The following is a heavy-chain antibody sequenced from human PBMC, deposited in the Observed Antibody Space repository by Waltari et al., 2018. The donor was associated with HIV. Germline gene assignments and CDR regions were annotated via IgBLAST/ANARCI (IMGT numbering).Heavy chain of an antibody. J-gene: IGHJ4*02. V-gene: IGHV3-73*02. CDR3: TRALAY. CDR2: IRSRGNRYAT. D-gene: IGHD3-16*01. Sequence: EVQLVESGGGLVQPGGSLRVSCAASGFTFSASAIHWVRQASGKGREWVCRIRSRGNRYATAYGASVKGRFTVSRDDSKNTAYLQMNNLKTEDTAVYYCTRALAYWGQGTLVTVSP. CDR1: GFTFSASA.